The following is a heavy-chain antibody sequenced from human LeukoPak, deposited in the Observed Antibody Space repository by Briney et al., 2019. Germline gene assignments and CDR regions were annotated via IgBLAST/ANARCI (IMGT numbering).Heavy chain of an antibody. CDR1: GFTFSSYW. CDR3: AMDTTTGYSN. CDR2: ISGDGRNI. J-gene: IGHJ4*02. D-gene: IGHD5-18*01. Sequence: PGGSLRLSCVASGFTFSSYWMHWVRQDPRKGLVWVSRISGDGRNINYADSVRGRFTISRDNAKNTLYLQMNSLRAEDTAVYYCAMDTTTGYSNWGQGTLVTVSS. V-gene: IGHV3-74*01.